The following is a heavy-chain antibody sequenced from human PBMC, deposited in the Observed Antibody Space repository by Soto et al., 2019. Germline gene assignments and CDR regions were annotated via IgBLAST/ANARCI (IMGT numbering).Heavy chain of an antibody. CDR1: GYAFTTYY. J-gene: IGHJ4*02. CDR2: INPSDRTT. D-gene: IGHD6-19*01. V-gene: IGHV1-46*03. Sequence: GASVKVSCKASGYAFTTYYIHWVRQAPGQGLEWMGIINPSDRTTYYTQQFQGRVTMTGDTSTSTVFMELSSLRPEDTAVYYCARVNARGWFLETEWGQGTLVTVSS. CDR3: ARVNARGWFLETE.